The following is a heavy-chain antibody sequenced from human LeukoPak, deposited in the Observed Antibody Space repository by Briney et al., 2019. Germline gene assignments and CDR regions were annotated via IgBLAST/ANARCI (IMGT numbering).Heavy chain of an antibody. CDR1: GGTFSTYT. J-gene: IGHJ3*02. CDR3: ARASMGPTFFGGAFDI. D-gene: IGHD1-26*01. CDR2: IIPMFGTT. V-gene: IGHV1-69*05. Sequence: SVKVSCKASGGTFSTYTISWVRQAPGQGLEWMGGIIPMFGTTNSAQSFQGRVSITTDDSTSSAYMELSSLRSDDTAVYFCARASMGPTFFGGAFDIWGQGTMVTVSS.